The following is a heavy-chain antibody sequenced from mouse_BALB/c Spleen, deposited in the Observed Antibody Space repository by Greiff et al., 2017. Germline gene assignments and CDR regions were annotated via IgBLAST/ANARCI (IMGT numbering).Heavy chain of an antibody. CDR2: IWAGGST. V-gene: IGHV2-9*02. CDR3: ARDSYGNYPWFAY. D-gene: IGHD2-1*01. J-gene: IGHJ3*01. CDR1: GFSLTSYG. Sequence: VQLKESGPGLVAPSQSLSITCTVPGFSLTSYGVHWVRQPPGKGLEWLGVIWAGGSTNYNSALMSRLSISKDNSKSQVFLKMNSLQTDDTAMYYCARDSYGNYPWFAYWGQGTLVTVSA.